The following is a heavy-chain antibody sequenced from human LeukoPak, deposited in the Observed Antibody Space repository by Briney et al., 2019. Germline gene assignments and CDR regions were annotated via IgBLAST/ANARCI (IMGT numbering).Heavy chain of an antibody. J-gene: IGHJ5*02. CDR2: INPSGTGT. V-gene: IGHV1-46*01. CDR3: ATDHSMANTAWWFDP. D-gene: IGHD5-24*01. CDR1: GYTITNNY. Sequence: ASVKVSCKASGYTITNNYMHWVRQAPGQGLEWMGVINPSGTGTSYAQKFQGRITMSRDTSTSAVYMELSSLRSEDTAFYYCATDHSMANTAWWFDPWGQGTLVTVSS.